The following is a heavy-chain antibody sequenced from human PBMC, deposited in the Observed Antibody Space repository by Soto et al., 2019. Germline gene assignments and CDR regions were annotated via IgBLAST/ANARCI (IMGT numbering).Heavy chain of an antibody. D-gene: IGHD2-8*01. V-gene: IGHV3-23*01. CDR3: AKVVDIVLMVYEYYFDY. CDR1: GFTFSSYA. Sequence: GESLKISCAASGFTFSSYAMSWVRQAPGKGLEWVSAISGSGGNTYYADSVKGRFTISRDNSKNTLYLQMNSLRAEDTAVYYCAKVVDIVLMVYEYYFDYWGQGTLVTVSS. J-gene: IGHJ4*02. CDR2: ISGSGGNT.